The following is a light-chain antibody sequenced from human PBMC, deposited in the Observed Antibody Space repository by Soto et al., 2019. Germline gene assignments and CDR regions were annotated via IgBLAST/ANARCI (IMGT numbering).Light chain of an antibody. CDR1: QSVTSNY. CDR2: GAS. Sequence: EIVLTQSPGTLSLSPGERATLSCRASQSVTSNYIAWYQHKPGQAPRLLIYGASSRVTGIPDRFSGSGARTDFVLTISRLEPEDFAVYYCQQYGTSPRTFGQGTKLEIK. J-gene: IGKJ2*01. V-gene: IGKV3-20*01. CDR3: QQYGTSPRT.